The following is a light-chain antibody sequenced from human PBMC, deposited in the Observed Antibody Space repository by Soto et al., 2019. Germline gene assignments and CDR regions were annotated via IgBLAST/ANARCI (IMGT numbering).Light chain of an antibody. CDR3: AVWDDSLNGYV. V-gene: IGLV1-44*01. Sequence: QSVLTQPPSASGTPGQRVTISCSGSSSNIGSNTVNWYQQLPGAAPKLLIQSNNQLPSGVPDRFSGSQSGTSASLAISGLQSEDEADYYCAVWDDSLNGYVFGTGTKVTVL. CDR1: SSNIGSNT. J-gene: IGLJ1*01. CDR2: SNN.